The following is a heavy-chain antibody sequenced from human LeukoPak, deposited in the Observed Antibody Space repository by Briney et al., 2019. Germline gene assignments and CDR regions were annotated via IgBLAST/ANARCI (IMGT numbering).Heavy chain of an antibody. V-gene: IGHV3-33*01. CDR1: GFTFSHYG. D-gene: IGHD3-10*01. Sequence: GRSLRLSCAASGFTFSHYGMHWVRQAPGKGLEWVAVIWYDGSNKYYEDSVKGRFTISRDNSKNTVELQMNSLRAEDTAVYYCVRDTSSYYFDYWGQGNLVTVSS. CDR3: VRDTSSYYFDY. CDR2: IWYDGSNK. J-gene: IGHJ4*02.